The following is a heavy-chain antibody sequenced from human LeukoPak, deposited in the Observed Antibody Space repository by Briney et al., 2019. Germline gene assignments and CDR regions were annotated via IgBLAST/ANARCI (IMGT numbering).Heavy chain of an antibody. CDR1: GFTFSSYA. CDR3: AREDMDTAMVTPPNDY. V-gene: IGHV3-30-3*01. D-gene: IGHD5-18*01. Sequence: GGSLRLSCAASGFTFSSYAMHWVRQAPGKGLEWVAVISYDGSNKYYADSVKGRFTISRDNSKNTLYLQMNSLRAEVTAVYYCAREDMDTAMVTPPNDYWGQGTLVTVSS. J-gene: IGHJ4*02. CDR2: ISYDGSNK.